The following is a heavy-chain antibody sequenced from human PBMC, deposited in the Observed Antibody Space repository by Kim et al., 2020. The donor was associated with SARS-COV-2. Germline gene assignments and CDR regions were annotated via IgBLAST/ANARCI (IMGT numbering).Heavy chain of an antibody. J-gene: IGHJ4*02. CDR2: ISGSGGST. V-gene: IGHV3-23*01. Sequence: GGSLRLSCAASGFTFSSYAMSWVRQAPGKGLEWVSAISGSGGSTYYADSVKGRFTISRDNSKNTLYLQMNSLRAEDTAVYYCAKVWWELLSDRIEFDYWGQGTLVTVSS. CDR1: GFTFSSYA. CDR3: AKVWWELLSDRIEFDY. D-gene: IGHD1-26*01.